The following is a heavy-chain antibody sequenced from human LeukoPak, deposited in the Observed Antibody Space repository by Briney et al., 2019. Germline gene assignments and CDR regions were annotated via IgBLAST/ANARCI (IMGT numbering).Heavy chain of an antibody. Sequence: GGSLRLSCAASGFTFSRYAMHWVRQAPGKGLEWVAVISYDGSNKYYADSVKGRFTISRDNSKNTLYLQMNSLRAEDTAVYYCASDSAYYDSSGYVDYWGQGTLVTVSS. D-gene: IGHD3-22*01. CDR3: ASDSAYYDSSGYVDY. CDR2: ISYDGSNK. CDR1: GFTFSRYA. V-gene: IGHV3-30-3*01. J-gene: IGHJ4*02.